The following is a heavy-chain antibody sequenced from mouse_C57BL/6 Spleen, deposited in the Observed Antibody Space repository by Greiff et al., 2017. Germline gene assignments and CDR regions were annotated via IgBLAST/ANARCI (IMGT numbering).Heavy chain of an antibody. J-gene: IGHJ2*01. CDR2: IYPGDGDT. V-gene: IGHV1-80*01. D-gene: IGHD1-1*01. CDR3: ARDSGLGYGSEVSGFDY. Sequence: QVQLQQSGAELVKPGASVKISCKASGYAFSSYWMNWVKQRPGKGLEWIGQIYPGDGDTNYNGKFKGKATLTADKSSSTAYMQLSSLTSEDSAVYFCARDSGLGYGSEVSGFDYWGQGTTLTVSS. CDR1: GYAFSSYW.